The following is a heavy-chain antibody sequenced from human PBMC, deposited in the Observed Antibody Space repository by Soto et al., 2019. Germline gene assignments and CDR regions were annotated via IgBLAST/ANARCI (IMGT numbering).Heavy chain of an antibody. CDR3: AGAPAGDYYYYYKFDI. D-gene: IGHD2-21*02. V-gene: IGHV1-69*06. J-gene: IGHJ6*02. CDR1: GDIFTRYP. CDR2: VIPVFGTS. Sequence: VRLVQSGAEVKKPGSSVRVSCRAPGDIFTRYPFSWVRQAPGQGLEWMGGVIPVFGTSNYGRKFQGRVTSTADSSANTAFLDMSGLRYDDTAVYYCAGAPAGDYYYYYKFDIWGQGTAVTVSS.